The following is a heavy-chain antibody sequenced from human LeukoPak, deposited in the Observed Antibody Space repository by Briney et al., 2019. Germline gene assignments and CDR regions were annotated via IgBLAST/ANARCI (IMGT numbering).Heavy chain of an antibody. D-gene: IGHD2-2*01. CDR2: IVVGSGNT. V-gene: IGHV1-58*01. J-gene: IGHJ6*04. Sequence: SVKVSCKVSGFTFTSSAVQWVRQARGQRLEWIGWIVVGSGNTNYAQRFQERVTITRDMSTSSAYMELSSLRSEDTAVYYCAARGIVVVPAAMDAYYYGMDVWGKGTTVTVSS. CDR1: GFTFTSSA. CDR3: AARGIVVVPAAMDAYYYGMDV.